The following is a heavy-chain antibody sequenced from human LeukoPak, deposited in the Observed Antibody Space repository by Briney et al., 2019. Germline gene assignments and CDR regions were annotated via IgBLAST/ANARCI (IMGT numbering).Heavy chain of an antibody. Sequence: GGSLKLSCAASGFTFSGSAMHWVRQASGKGLEWVGGIRSKANSYATAYAASVKGRVTISREDSKNTAYLQMNSLKTEGTAEYYGTRPGCSQGFGFDPWGQGTLVTVSS. J-gene: IGHJ5*02. CDR1: GFTFSGSA. CDR3: TRPGCSQGFGFDP. CDR2: IRSKANSYAT. D-gene: IGHD2-8*01. V-gene: IGHV3-73*01.